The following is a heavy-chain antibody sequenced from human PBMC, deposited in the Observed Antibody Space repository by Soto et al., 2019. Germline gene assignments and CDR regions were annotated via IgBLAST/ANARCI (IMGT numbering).Heavy chain of an antibody. CDR1: GFTFSSYA. CDR2: ISYDGSNK. CDR3: ARDHLRMGIAAAGAFDI. V-gene: IGHV3-30*04. J-gene: IGHJ3*02. D-gene: IGHD6-13*01. Sequence: GGSLRLSCAASGFTFSSYAMHWVRQAPGKGLEWVAVISYDGSNKYYADSVKGRFTISRDNSKNTLYLQMNSLRAEDTAVYYCARDHLRMGIAAAGAFDIWGQGTMVTFSS.